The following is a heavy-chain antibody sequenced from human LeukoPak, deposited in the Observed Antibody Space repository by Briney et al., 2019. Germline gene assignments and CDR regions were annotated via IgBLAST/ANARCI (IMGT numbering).Heavy chain of an antibody. V-gene: IGHV3-48*03. Sequence: GGSLRLSCAASGFTFSSYEMNWVRQAPGKGLEWVSYISSSGSTIYYADSVKGRFTISRDNAKNSLYPQMNSLRAEDTAVYYCASKMGYSYVYFAYWGQETLVTVSS. D-gene: IGHD5-18*01. CDR2: ISSSGSTI. CDR3: ASKMGYSYVYFAY. J-gene: IGHJ4*02. CDR1: GFTFSSYE.